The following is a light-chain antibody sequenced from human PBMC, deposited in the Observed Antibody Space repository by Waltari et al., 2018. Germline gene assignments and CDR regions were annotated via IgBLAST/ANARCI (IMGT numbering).Light chain of an antibody. J-gene: IGKJ1*01. CDR1: QSLLDSNGYTY. Sequence: DIVMTQSPLYLPVTPGEPASISCRSSQSLLDSNGYTYLDWYLQKPGQSPQLLIYLGSQRASGVPDRFSGSGSGTDFTLKISRVETEDVGVYYCMQALQTRTFGQGTKVEIK. CDR3: MQALQTRT. CDR2: LGS. V-gene: IGKV2-28*01.